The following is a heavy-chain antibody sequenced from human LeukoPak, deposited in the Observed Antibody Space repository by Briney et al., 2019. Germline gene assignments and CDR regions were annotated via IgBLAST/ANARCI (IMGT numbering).Heavy chain of an antibody. D-gene: IGHD6-6*01. CDR1: GYTFTSYY. J-gene: IGHJ4*02. Sequence: GASVKVSCKASGYTFTSYYMHWVRQAPGQGLEWMGIINPSGGSTDYAHNLQGRVTMTRDTSTSTVYMELSSLRSEDTAVYYCARASLIATLPAPLDYWGQGTLVTVSS. V-gene: IGHV1-46*04. CDR3: ARASLIATLPAPLDY. CDR2: INPSGGST.